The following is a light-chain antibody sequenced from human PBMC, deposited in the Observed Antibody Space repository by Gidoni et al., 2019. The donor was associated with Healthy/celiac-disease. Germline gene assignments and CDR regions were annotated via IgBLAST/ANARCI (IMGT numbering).Light chain of an antibody. V-gene: IGKV1-5*03. CDR1: QSISSW. Sequence: DIQMTQSPSTLSASVGDRVTITCRASQSISSWLAWYQQKPGKAPKLLIYKASSLESGLPSRFSGSGSGTEFTLTISSLQPDDFATYYCQQYNSYSCSFXQXTKLEIK. CDR2: KAS. CDR3: QQYNSYSCS. J-gene: IGKJ2*04.